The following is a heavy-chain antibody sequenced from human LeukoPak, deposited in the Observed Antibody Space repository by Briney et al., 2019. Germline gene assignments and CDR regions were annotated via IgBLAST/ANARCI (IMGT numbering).Heavy chain of an antibody. CDR2: ISGSGGST. CDR3: AKAQPGGGLRITMDH. Sequence: GGSLRLSCAASRFTFSSYAMSWVRQAPGKGLEWVSAISGSGGSTYYADSVKGRFTISRDNSKNTLYLQMNSLRAEDTAVYYCAKAQPGGGLRITMDHWGQGTLVTVSS. CDR1: RFTFSSYA. D-gene: IGHD3-10*01. V-gene: IGHV3-23*01. J-gene: IGHJ4*02.